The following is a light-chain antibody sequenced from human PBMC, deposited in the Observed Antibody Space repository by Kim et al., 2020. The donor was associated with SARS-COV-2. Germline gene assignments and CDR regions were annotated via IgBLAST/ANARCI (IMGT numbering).Light chain of an antibody. CDR3: HSFDGRLTASV. V-gene: IGLV1-40*01. Sequence: QSVLTQPPSVSGAPGQRVTISCTGTSSNIGAGYDVHWYQQLPGAAPKLLIYDTTNRPSGVPDRFSGSKSGASASLAITGLQADDVADYYCHSFDGRLTASVFGTGTKVTVL. CDR1: SSNIGAGYD. CDR2: DTT. J-gene: IGLJ1*01.